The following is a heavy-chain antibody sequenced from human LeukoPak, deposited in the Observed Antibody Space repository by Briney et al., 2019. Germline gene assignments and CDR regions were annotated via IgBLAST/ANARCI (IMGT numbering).Heavy chain of an antibody. D-gene: IGHD3-3*01. CDR3: ARGRFLEWLLHENWFDP. J-gene: IGHJ5*02. CDR1: GYTFTSYA. V-gene: IGHV1-3*01. CDR2: INAGNGNT. Sequence: GASVKVSCKASGYTFTSYAMHWVRQAPGQRLEWMGWINAGNGNTKYSQRFQGRVTITRDISASTAYMELSSLRSEDTAVYYCARGRFLEWLLHENWFDPWGQGTLVTVSS.